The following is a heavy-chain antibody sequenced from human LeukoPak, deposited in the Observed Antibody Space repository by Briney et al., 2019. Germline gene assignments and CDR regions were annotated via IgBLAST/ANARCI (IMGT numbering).Heavy chain of an antibody. Sequence: GGSLRLSCAASGFTFSRFWMSWVRQAPGKGLEWVANIKQDGRDKYYVDSVKGRFTISRDNAKNSLYLQMNSLRAEDTAVYYCARDDQWLVASRFDYWGQGTLVTVSS. J-gene: IGHJ4*02. CDR1: GFTFSRFW. CDR3: ARDDQWLVASRFDY. D-gene: IGHD6-19*01. CDR2: IKQDGRDK. V-gene: IGHV3-7*01.